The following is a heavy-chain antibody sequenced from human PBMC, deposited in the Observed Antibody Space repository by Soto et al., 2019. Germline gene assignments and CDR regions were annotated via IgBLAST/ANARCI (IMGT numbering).Heavy chain of an antibody. J-gene: IGHJ4*02. V-gene: IGHV4-59*01. CDR1: GGSISSYY. CDR2: IYCSGST. CDR3: ARSRLVVPFDY. Sequence: SETLSLTCTVSGGSISSYYWSWIRQPPGKGLEWIGYIYCSGSTNYNPSLKSRVTISVDTSKNQFSLKLSSVTAADTAVYYCARSRLVVPFDYWGQGTLVTVSS. D-gene: IGHD3-16*01.